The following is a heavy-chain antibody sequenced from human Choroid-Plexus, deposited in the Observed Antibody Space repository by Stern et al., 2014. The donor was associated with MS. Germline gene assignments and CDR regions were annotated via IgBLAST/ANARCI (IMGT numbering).Heavy chain of an antibody. J-gene: IGHJ5*02. CDR1: GFTFGSCA. V-gene: IGHV3-30*18. CDR2: VSYDGTKK. CDR3: AKDRQYLTYVFDH. Sequence: VQLEESGGGVVQPGRPLRLSCAASGFTFGSCAMHWVRQAPGKGLEWVAGVSYDGTKKYYADSVKGRFTVSRDSSQNTLHLQMSSLTAEDTAVYYCAKDRQYLTYVFDHWGQGSLVTVSS. D-gene: IGHD2/OR15-2a*01.